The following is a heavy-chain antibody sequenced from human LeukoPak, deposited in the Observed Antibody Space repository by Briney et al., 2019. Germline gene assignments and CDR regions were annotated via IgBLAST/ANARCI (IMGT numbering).Heavy chain of an antibody. CDR3: ARVYGSGSYRIIDY. CDR1: GYTFTSYD. CDR2: MNPNSGNT. Sequence: ASVKVSCKASGYTFTSYDINWVRQATGQGLAWMGWMNPNSGNTGYAQKFQGRVTMTRNTSISTAYMELSSPRSEDAAVYYCARVYGSGSYRIIDYWGQGTLVTVSS. D-gene: IGHD3-10*01. V-gene: IGHV1-8*01. J-gene: IGHJ4*02.